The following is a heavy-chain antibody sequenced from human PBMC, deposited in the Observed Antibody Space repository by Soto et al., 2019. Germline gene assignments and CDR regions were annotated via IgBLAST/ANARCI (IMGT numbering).Heavy chain of an antibody. CDR3: ARELYSSSSGDSLFYYYYGMDV. V-gene: IGHV3-30-3*01. CDR1: GFTFSSYA. CDR2: ISYDGSNK. J-gene: IGHJ6*02. D-gene: IGHD6-6*01. Sequence: GGSLRLSCAASGFTFSSYAMHWVRQAPGKGLERVAVISYDGSNKYYADSVKGRFTISRDNSKNTLYLQMNSLRAEDTAVYYCARELYSSSSGDSLFYYYYGMDVWGQGTTVTVSS.